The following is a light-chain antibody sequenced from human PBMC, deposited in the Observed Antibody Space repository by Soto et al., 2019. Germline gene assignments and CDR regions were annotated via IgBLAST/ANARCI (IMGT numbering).Light chain of an antibody. Sequence: QSALTQPASVSGSPGQSITISCTGTSRDVGGYSYVSWYQQHPGKAPKLMIYDVSNRPSGVSNRFSGSKSGNTASLTISGLQAEDEADYYCSSYTSSSIVVFGGGTQLTVL. CDR1: SRDVGGYSY. V-gene: IGLV2-14*03. CDR2: DVS. CDR3: SSYTSSSIVV. J-gene: IGLJ2*01.